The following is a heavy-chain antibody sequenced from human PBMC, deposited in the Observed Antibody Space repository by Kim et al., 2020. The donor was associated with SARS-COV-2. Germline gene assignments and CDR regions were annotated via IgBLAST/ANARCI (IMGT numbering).Heavy chain of an antibody. CDR1: GGSISSSSYY. D-gene: IGHD3-10*01. Sequence: SETLSLTCTVSGGSISSSSYYWGWIRQPPGKGLEWIGSIYYSGSTYYNPSLKSRVTISVDTSKNQFSLKLSSVTAADTAVYYCARVFLEGPTHYYYGSGPYGGSYFDYWGQGTLVTVSS. CDR3: ARVFLEGPTHYYYGSGPYGGSYFDY. V-gene: IGHV4-39*07. J-gene: IGHJ4*02. CDR2: IYYSGST.